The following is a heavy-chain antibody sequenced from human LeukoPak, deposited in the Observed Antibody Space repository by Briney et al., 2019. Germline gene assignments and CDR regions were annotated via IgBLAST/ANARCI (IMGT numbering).Heavy chain of an antibody. D-gene: IGHD6-19*01. J-gene: IGHJ4*02. CDR1: GFTFSNYG. CDR3: ARVGSGWDGVDY. V-gene: IGHV3-33*01. CDR2: IWYDGSNK. Sequence: GSLRLSCAASGFTFSNYGMHWVRQAPGKGLEWVAVIWYDGSNKYYADSVKGRFTISRDNSKNTLYPQMNNLRAEDTAVYYCARVGSGWDGVDYWGQGTLVTVSS.